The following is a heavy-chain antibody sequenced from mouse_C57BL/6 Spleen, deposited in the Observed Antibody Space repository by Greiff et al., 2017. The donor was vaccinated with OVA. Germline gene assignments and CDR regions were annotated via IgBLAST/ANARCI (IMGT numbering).Heavy chain of an antibody. Sequence: LVKPGASVKISCKASGYAFSSSWMNWVKQRPGKGLEWIGRIYPGVGDTNYNGKFKGKATLTADQSSSTAYMQLSSLTSEDSAVYYCAREGHYYGSSYRYFDVWGTGTTVTVSS. CDR1: GYAFSSSW. CDR2: IYPGVGDT. CDR3: AREGHYYGSSYRYFDV. V-gene: IGHV1-82*01. D-gene: IGHD1-1*01. J-gene: IGHJ1*03.